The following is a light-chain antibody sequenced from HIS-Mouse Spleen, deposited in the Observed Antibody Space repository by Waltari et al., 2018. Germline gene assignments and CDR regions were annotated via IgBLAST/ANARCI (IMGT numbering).Light chain of an antibody. V-gene: IGLV2-8*01. CDR2: EVS. CDR3: SSYAGSNNLV. CDR1: SSDVGGYNY. Sequence: QSALTQPPSASGSPGQSVTISCTGTSSDVGGYNYVSWYQQHPGKAPKLMIYEVSKRASVVPDRFAGSKSGNTASLTVSGLQAEDEADYYCSSYAGSNNLVFGGGTKLTVL. J-gene: IGLJ2*01.